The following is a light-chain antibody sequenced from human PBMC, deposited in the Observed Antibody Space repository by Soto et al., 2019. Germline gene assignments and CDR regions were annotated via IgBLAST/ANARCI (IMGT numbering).Light chain of an antibody. CDR3: GTWDSSLSGGV. V-gene: IGLV1-51*01. CDR2: DNN. CDR1: SSNIGNNY. Sequence: QSELTQPPSVSAAPGQKVTISCSGSSSNIGNNYVSWYQQLPGTAPKVLIYDNNKRPSGIPDRFSGSKSGTSATLGITGLQTGDEADYYCGTWDSSLSGGVFGGGTKLTVL. J-gene: IGLJ3*02.